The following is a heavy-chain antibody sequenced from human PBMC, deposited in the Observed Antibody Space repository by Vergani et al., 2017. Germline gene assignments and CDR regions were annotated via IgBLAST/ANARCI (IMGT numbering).Heavy chain of an antibody. Sequence: QLQLQESGPGLVKPSETLSLTCTVSGGSITYGAFYWGWIRQSPGKGLDWIGSIYYSENKFYNPSLESRVTLSIDTTKNQFSLKLESVTAADTAVYYCARCFRDEGMIYGGTVENWFDPWGQGTLVTVSS. CDR3: ARCFRDEGMIYGGTVENWFDP. D-gene: IGHD3-22*01. V-gene: IGHV4-39*01. CDR1: GGSITYGAFY. CDR2: IYYSENK. J-gene: IGHJ5*02.